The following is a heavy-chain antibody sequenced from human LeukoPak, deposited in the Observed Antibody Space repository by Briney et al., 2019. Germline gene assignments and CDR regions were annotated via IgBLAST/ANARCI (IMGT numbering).Heavy chain of an antibody. D-gene: IGHD4-23*01. CDR2: ISNDAFYI. J-gene: IGHJ3*01. Sequence: GGSLRVSCAASGFTFSSYTITWVRQAPGKGLEWVSSISNDAFYIHYADSVQGRFTISRDNARNSLYLHMNSLRVGDTAVYYCARAGIYGGGKSYAFDVWGQGTTVIASS. V-gene: IGHV3-21*01. CDR3: ARAGIYGGGKSYAFDV. CDR1: GFTFSSYT.